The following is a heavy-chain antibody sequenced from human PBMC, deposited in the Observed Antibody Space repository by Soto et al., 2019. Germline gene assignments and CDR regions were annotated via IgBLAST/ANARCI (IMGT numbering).Heavy chain of an antibody. CDR2: ISSSSSYI. CDR1: GFTFSSYS. D-gene: IGHD6-6*01. CDR3: ARVPKYSSPSSYFDY. V-gene: IGHV3-21*01. J-gene: IGHJ4*02. Sequence: PGGSLRLSCAASGFTFSSYSMNWVRQAPGTGLEWVSSISSSSSYIYYADSVKGRFTISRDNAKNSLYLQMNSLRAEEKAVHYCARVPKYSSPSSYFDYWGQGT.